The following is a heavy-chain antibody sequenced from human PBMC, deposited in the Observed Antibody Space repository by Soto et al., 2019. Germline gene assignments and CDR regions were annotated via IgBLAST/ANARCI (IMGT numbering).Heavy chain of an antibody. J-gene: IGHJ6*02. CDR2: INHSGST. D-gene: IGHD2-2*01. V-gene: IGHV4-34*01. Sequence: QVQLQQWGAGLLKPSETLSLTCAVYGGSFSGYYWSWIRQPPGKGLEWIGEINHSGSTNYHPSLNSRVTISVDTSKNQFSLKLSSVTAADTAVYYCARGRSGMGYCSSTSCYNYYYYGMDVWGQGTTVTVSS. CDR1: GGSFSGYY. CDR3: ARGRSGMGYCSSTSCYNYYYYGMDV.